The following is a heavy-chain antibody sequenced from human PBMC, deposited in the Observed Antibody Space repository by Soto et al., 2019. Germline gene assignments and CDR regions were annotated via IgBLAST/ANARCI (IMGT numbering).Heavy chain of an antibody. CDR2: VNGNGSIT. V-gene: IGHV3-74*01. Sequence: GGSLRLSCAASGFTFSSYWMHWVRQVPGKGLVWVSRVNGNGSITNYADSVKGRFTISRDNARNTVYLQMSSLRAEDTAVYYCPRALAGSSVGVVGYWGQGALVTVSS. CDR3: PRALAGSSVGVVGY. J-gene: IGHJ4*02. CDR1: GFTFSSYW. D-gene: IGHD6-19*01.